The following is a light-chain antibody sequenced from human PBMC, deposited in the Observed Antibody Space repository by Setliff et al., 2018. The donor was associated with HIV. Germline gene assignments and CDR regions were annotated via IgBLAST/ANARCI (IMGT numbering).Light chain of an antibody. CDR2: DVT. V-gene: IGLV2-23*02. Sequence: QSALPQSASVSGSPAQSITISCTGSSSDIGDYESVSWYQQHPGEVPKLIIYDVTKRPSGISNRFSASKSGNTASLTISGLQAEDEARYYCSSYAGSDTWIFGGGTKVPS. CDR1: SSDIGDYES. CDR3: SSYAGSDTWI. J-gene: IGLJ2*01.